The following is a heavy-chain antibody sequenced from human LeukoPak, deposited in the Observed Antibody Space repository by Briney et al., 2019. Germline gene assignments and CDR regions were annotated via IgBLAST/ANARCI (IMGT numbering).Heavy chain of an antibody. J-gene: IGHJ4*02. Sequence: GGSLRLSCAASGFTFSSSSTHWVRQAPGKGLEWVAVISYDGSNKYYTDSVKGRFTISRDNSKNTLYLQMNSLRAEDTAVYYCARDPGIVVVPAATFDYWGQGTLVTVSS. CDR2: ISYDGSNK. D-gene: IGHD2-2*01. CDR3: ARDPGIVVVPAATFDY. V-gene: IGHV3-30*04. CDR1: GFTFSSSS.